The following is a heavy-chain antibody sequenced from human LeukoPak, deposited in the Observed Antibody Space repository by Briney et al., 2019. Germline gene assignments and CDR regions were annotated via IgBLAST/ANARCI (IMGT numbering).Heavy chain of an antibody. D-gene: IGHD3-22*01. CDR3: TRLIDGYYDSSGHRAFDI. Sequence: GGSLRLSCAASGFTFSGSAMHWVRQASGKGLEWVGRIRSKANSYATAYAASVKGRFTISRDDSKNTAYLQMNSLKTEDTAVYYCTRLIDGYYDSSGHRAFDIWGQGTMVTVSS. CDR2: IRSKANSYAT. J-gene: IGHJ3*02. V-gene: IGHV3-73*01. CDR1: GFTFSGSA.